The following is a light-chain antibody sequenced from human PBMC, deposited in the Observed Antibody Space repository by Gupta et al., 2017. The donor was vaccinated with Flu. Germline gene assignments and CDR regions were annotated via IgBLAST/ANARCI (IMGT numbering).Light chain of an antibody. CDR3: AAWDDSLNGPV. J-gene: IGLJ3*02. CDR2: LNS. Sequence: QSVLSQPLSASGTPRQTVTTASSGSRPNYGLNAVNWYQQLPGLAPKLLIYLNSQRPSGVPDRFSGSKSGTSASLAVGGLQSEDEADYYCAAWDDSLNGPVFGGGTKLTVL. V-gene: IGLV1-44*01. CDR1: RPNYGLNA.